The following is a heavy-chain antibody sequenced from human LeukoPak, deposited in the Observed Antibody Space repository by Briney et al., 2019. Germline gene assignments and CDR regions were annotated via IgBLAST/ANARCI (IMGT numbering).Heavy chain of an antibody. Sequence: GGSLRLSCAVSGFSLSDYGIHWVRQAPGKGLEWVSYISSSGSTIYYADSVKGRFTISRDNAKNSLYLQMNSLRAEDTAVYYCARGERITIFGVVTYFDYWGQGTLVTVSS. V-gene: IGHV3-48*04. D-gene: IGHD3-3*01. J-gene: IGHJ4*02. CDR1: GFSLSDYG. CDR2: ISSSGSTI. CDR3: ARGERITIFGVVTYFDY.